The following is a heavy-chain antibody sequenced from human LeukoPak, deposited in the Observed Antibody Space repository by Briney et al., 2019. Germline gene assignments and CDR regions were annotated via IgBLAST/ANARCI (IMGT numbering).Heavy chain of an antibody. Sequence: GWALRLSCAGSGLTFSHYIMNGVRQAPGKGVEWVASISSSSYIYYADSVKGRFTISRDNAKNSLYLKMNSLRAEDTAVSSCARVLLWFGDPTGYWGQGTLVTVSS. D-gene: IGHD3-10*01. CDR1: GLTFSHYI. V-gene: IGHV3-21*01. CDR3: ARVLLWFGDPTGY. J-gene: IGHJ4*02. CDR2: ISSSSYI.